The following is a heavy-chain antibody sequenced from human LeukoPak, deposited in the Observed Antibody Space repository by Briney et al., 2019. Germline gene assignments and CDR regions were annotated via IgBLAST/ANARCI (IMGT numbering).Heavy chain of an antibody. CDR1: GFTFSRYA. CDR2: ISYDANIGSNK. D-gene: IGHD3-3*01. J-gene: IGHJ4*02. Sequence: PGRSLRLSCATSGFTFSRYAMHWVRQAPGKGLEWVALISYDANIGSNKYYADSVKGRFTISRDNSKNTLYLQMNSLRAEDTAVYYCARDGGYEFWSGYYQDYWGQGTLVTVSS. CDR3: ARDGGYEFWSGYYQDY. V-gene: IGHV3-30-3*01.